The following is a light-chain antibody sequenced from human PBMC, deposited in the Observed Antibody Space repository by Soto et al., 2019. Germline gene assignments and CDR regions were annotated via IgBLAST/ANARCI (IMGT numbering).Light chain of an antibody. CDR1: ISNIGSST. CDR3: AAWDDSLNSHV. V-gene: IGLV1-44*01. Sequence: QSVLTQPPSASGTPGQRVTISCSGSISNIGSSTVNWYQQLPGTPPKLLIYSNNQRPSGVPAQFSGSKSGTSASLAISGLQSEDEADYYCAAWDDSLNSHVFGTGTKVTVL. CDR2: SNN. J-gene: IGLJ1*01.